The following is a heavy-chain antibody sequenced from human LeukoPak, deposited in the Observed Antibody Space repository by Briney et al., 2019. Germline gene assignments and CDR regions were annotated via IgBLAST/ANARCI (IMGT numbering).Heavy chain of an antibody. J-gene: IGHJ4*02. V-gene: IGHV3-30-3*01. Sequence: PGRSLRLSCAASGFTFSSYAMHWVRQAPGKGLAWVAVISYDGSNKYYADSVKGRFTISRDNSKNTPYLQLNSLRAEDTAVYYCAFSSGWTFDYWGQGTMVTVSS. CDR3: AFSSGWTFDY. D-gene: IGHD6-19*01. CDR1: GFTFSSYA. CDR2: ISYDGSNK.